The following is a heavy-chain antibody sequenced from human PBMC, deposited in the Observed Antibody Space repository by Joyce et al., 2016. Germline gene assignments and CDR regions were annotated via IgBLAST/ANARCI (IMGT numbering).Heavy chain of an antibody. CDR3: TRDLYDVNWFDP. Sequence: EVQLVESGGGLIQPGGSLRLSCAASGFTVSSSYMSWVRQTPGKGLEWVSVIDNNGDTYYADSVKGRFTISRDNSKNTLFLQMNSLRAEDTAVYYCTRDLYDVNWFDPWGQGTLVTVSS. D-gene: IGHD3-3*01. CDR2: IDNNGDT. CDR1: GFTVSSSY. V-gene: IGHV3-53*01. J-gene: IGHJ5*02.